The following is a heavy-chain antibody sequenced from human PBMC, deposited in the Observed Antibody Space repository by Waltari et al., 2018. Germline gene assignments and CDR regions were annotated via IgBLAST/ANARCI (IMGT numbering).Heavy chain of an antibody. CDR1: GFNLSSYA. D-gene: IGHD5-18*01. J-gene: IGHJ5*02. Sequence: EVQLLESGGGLVQPGGSLRLSCAASGFNLSSYAMRWVRQAPGKGLEWVSAISGSGGSTHYADSVKGRFTISRDNSKNTLYLQMNSLRAEDTAVYYCAKDGGYSYGSNWFGPWGQGTLVTVSS. V-gene: IGHV3-23*01. CDR3: AKDGGYSYGSNWFGP. CDR2: ISGSGGST.